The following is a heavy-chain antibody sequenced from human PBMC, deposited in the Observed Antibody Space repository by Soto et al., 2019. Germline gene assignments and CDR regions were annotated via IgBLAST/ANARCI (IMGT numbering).Heavy chain of an antibody. V-gene: IGHV3-11*01. D-gene: IGHD2-2*01. J-gene: IGHJ3*01. CDR1: GFTFSDYY. CDR2: ISSSGSTK. CDR3: ARPRSEIPAAITAFNL. Sequence: QVQLVESGGGLVKPGGSLRLSCAASGFTFSDYYMSWIRRAPGKGLEWISYISSSGSTKYYADSVKGRFTISRDDAKNSLYLQMNSLRAADTAVYYCARPRSEIPAAITAFNLWGQGTMVTVSS.